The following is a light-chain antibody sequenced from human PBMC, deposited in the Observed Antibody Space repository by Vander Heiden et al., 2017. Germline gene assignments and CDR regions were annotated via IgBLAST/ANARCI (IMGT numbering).Light chain of an antibody. CDR1: QGIRTY. CDR3: QQLYGYPLT. CDR2: LAS. Sequence: LLTKSPSSLSASVGDRVSITCRASQGIRTYLAWYQQKPGTAPKLLIYLASSLQGRVPSRFSGSGSGTEFTLTISSLQPEDFATYYCQQLYGYPLTFGQGTRLEIK. J-gene: IGKJ5*01. V-gene: IGKV1-9*01.